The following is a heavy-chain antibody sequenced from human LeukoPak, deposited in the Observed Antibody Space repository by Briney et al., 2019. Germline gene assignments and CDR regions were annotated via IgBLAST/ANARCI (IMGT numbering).Heavy chain of an antibody. V-gene: IGHV1-2*02. CDR1: GYTFTGYY. Sequence: ASVKVSCKASGYTFTGYYMHWVRQAPGQGLEWMGWINPNSGGTNYAQKFQGRVTMTRDTSISTAYMELSSLRSEDTAVHYCASESPYSSSCMGAWGQGTLVTVSS. J-gene: IGHJ5*02. CDR3: ASESPYSSSCMGA. CDR2: INPNSGGT. D-gene: IGHD6-13*01.